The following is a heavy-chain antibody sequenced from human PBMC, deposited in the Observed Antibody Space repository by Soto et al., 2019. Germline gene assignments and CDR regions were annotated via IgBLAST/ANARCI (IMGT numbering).Heavy chain of an antibody. Sequence: GGSLRLSCAASGFTFSNAWMSWVRQAPGKGLEWVGRIKSKTDGGTTDYAAPVKGRFTISRDGSKNTLYLQMNSLKTEDTAVYYCTTDKERYYDFWSGYYYFDYWGQGTLVTVSS. CDR3: TTDKERYYDFWSGYYYFDY. V-gene: IGHV3-15*01. CDR2: IKSKTDGGTT. J-gene: IGHJ4*02. D-gene: IGHD3-3*01. CDR1: GFTFSNAW.